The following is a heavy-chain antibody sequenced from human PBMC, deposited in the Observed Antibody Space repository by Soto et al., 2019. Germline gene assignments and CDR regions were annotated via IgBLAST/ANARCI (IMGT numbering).Heavy chain of an antibody. CDR2: IYHSGST. Sequence: PSETLSLTCAVSGGSISSSNWWSWVRQPPGKGLEWIGEIYHSGSTNYNPSLKSRVTISVDKSKNQFSLKLSSVTAADTAVYYCARLESTIYDILTGSYYYYGMDVWGQGTTVTV. V-gene: IGHV4-4*02. J-gene: IGHJ6*02. D-gene: IGHD3-9*01. CDR1: GGSISSSNW. CDR3: ARLESTIYDILTGSYYYYGMDV.